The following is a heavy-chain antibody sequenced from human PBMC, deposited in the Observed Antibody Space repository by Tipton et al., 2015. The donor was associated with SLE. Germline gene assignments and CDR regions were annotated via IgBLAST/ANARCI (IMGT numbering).Heavy chain of an antibody. V-gene: IGHV3-7*01. CDR3: AKEGGLWQLVNYFDF. CDR2: IKEDGSEK. J-gene: IGHJ4*02. Sequence: GSLRLSCAASGFTFSNYWMSWVRQAPGKGLEWVANIKEDGSEKYYVDSVKGRFTISRDTARSSLYLQMNSLRVEDTAVYYCAKEGGLWQLVNYFDFWGQGTLVTVSS. D-gene: IGHD6-6*01. CDR1: GFTFSNYW.